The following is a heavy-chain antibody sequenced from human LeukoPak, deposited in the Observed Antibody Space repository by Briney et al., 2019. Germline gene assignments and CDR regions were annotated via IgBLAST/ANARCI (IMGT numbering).Heavy chain of an antibody. V-gene: IGHV3-23*01. J-gene: IGHJ4*02. CDR3: AKSKVVGAITFDY. D-gene: IGHD1-26*01. Sequence: PGGSLRLSCAAPGFTFSSYAMSWVRQAPGKGLEWVSAISGSGGSTYYADSVKGRFTISRDNPKKTLYLQMNSLRAEDTAVYYCAKSKVVGAITFDYWGQGTLVTVSS. CDR2: ISGSGGST. CDR1: GFTFSSYA.